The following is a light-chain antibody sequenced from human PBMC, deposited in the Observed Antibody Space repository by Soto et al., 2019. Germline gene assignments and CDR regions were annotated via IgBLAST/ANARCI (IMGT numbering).Light chain of an antibody. Sequence: QSVLTQPPSVSGAPGQRVTICCTGSSSNIGARYDVHWYQQLPGTAPKLLIYGNNNRPSGVPDRFSGSKSGTSASLAITGLQAEDEADYYCQSYDSSLSGSVFGGGTKLTVL. CDR3: QSYDSSLSGSV. CDR1: SSNIGARYD. V-gene: IGLV1-40*01. J-gene: IGLJ3*02. CDR2: GNN.